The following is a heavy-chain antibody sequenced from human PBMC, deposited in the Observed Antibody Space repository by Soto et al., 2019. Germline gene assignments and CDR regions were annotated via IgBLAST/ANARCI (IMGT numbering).Heavy chain of an antibody. CDR1: GFTFSSYS. CDR3: ARVLFGSIWGSTPLKY. Sequence: EVQLVESGGGLVKPGGSLRLSCAASGFTFSSYSMNWVRQAPGKGLEWVSSISSSSSYINYADSVKGRLTISRDNAKISLYLQMNSLRAEDTAVYYCARVLFGSIWGSTPLKYWGQGTLVTVSS. D-gene: IGHD6-13*01. V-gene: IGHV3-21*01. CDR2: ISSSSSYI. J-gene: IGHJ1*01.